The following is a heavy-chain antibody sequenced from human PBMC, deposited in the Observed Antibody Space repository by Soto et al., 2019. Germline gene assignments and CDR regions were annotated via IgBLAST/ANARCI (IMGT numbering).Heavy chain of an antibody. CDR3: AKVAAHKTYGMDV. CDR1: GFTFRSYG. CDR2: XSXXGXXX. V-gene: IGHV3-30*18. Sequence: GGSLRLSCAASGFTFRSYGIHWVRQAPGKVLEXVAXXSXXGXXXXXAXXVKGRFTISRDNSKNTLYLQMKSLRAEETAVYYCAKVAAHKTYGMDVWGQGTTVTVSS. J-gene: IGHJ6*02.